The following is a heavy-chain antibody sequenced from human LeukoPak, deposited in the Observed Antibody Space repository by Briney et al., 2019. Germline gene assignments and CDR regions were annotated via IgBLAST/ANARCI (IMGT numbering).Heavy chain of an antibody. CDR2: INHSGST. Sequence: SETLSLTCAVYGGSFSGYYWSWIRQPPGKGLEWIGEINHSGSTNYNPSLKSRVTISVDTSKNQFSLKLSSVTAADTAVYYCARRGVPAAIRSWFDPWGQGTLVTVSS. V-gene: IGHV4-34*01. CDR1: GGSFSGYY. J-gene: IGHJ5*02. D-gene: IGHD2-2*02. CDR3: ARRGVPAAIRSWFDP.